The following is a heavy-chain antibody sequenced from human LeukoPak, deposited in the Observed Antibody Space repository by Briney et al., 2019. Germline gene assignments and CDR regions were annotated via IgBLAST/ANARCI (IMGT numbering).Heavy chain of an antibody. CDR1: GFTFSDYY. D-gene: IGHD3-9*01. CDR3: ARERRYFDWLFDDFDY. J-gene: IGHJ4*02. V-gene: IGHV3-11*01. Sequence: GGSLRLSCAASGFTFSDYYMSWIRQAPGKGLEWVSYISSSGSTIYYADSVKGRFTISRDNAKNSLYLQMNSLRAEDTAVYYCARERRYFDWLFDDFDYWGQGTLVTVSS. CDR2: ISSSGSTI.